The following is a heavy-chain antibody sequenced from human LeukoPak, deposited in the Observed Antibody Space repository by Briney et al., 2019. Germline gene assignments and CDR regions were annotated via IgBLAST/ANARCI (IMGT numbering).Heavy chain of an antibody. CDR2: ISSSGSTI. J-gene: IGHJ3*02. CDR1: GFSFSSYE. D-gene: IGHD3-22*01. Sequence: GGSLRLSCAASGFSFSSYEMNWVRQAPGKGLEWLSYISSSGSTIYYGDSVKGRFPISRDNAKNSLYLQMNSLRAEDTAVYYCARRRDSSGMGAFDIWGQGTMVTVSS. V-gene: IGHV3-48*03. CDR3: ARRRDSSGMGAFDI.